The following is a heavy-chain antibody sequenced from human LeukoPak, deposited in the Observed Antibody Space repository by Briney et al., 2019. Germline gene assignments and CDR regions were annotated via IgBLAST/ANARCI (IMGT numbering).Heavy chain of an antibody. Sequence: VSVKVSCKASGYTFTGYYVHWVRQAPGQGLEWMGWISPNNGGTSYAHNFRDRVTMTTDTSINTAYMGLSWLTSDDTAVYYCAREWDCSGGICFPRGFDFWGQGTLVTVSS. CDR1: GYTFTGYY. J-gene: IGHJ4*02. V-gene: IGHV1-2*02. D-gene: IGHD2-15*01. CDR2: ISPNNGGT. CDR3: AREWDCSGGICFPRGFDF.